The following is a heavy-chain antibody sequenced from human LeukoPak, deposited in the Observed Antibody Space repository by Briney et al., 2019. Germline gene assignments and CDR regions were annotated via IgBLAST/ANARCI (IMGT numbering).Heavy chain of an antibody. D-gene: IGHD3-16*02. V-gene: IGHV1-2*02. J-gene: IGHJ4*02. Sequence: ASVKVSCKASGYSFTDYYIHWVRQAPGQGLEWMGWINPNSGDTNYAQKFQGGVTMTRDTSISTAYMELSSLRYDDTAVYYCARIGTYDYVWGSYRLGHFDYWGQGTLVTVSS. CDR1: GYSFTDYY. CDR3: ARIGTYDYVWGSYRLGHFDY. CDR2: INPNSGDT.